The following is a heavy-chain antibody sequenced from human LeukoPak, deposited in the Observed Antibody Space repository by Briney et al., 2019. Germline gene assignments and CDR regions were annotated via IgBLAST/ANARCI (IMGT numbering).Heavy chain of an antibody. J-gene: IGHJ4*02. Sequence: GGSLRLSCAASGFTFSDYYMSWIRQAPGKGLEWVSYISSSGSTIYYADSVKGRFTISRDNSKNTLYLQMNSLRADDTAVYYCAKTPLAVAPGDFFDNWGQGTLVTVSS. CDR1: GFTFSDYY. CDR2: ISSSGSTI. D-gene: IGHD6-19*01. CDR3: AKTPLAVAPGDFFDN. V-gene: IGHV3-11*01.